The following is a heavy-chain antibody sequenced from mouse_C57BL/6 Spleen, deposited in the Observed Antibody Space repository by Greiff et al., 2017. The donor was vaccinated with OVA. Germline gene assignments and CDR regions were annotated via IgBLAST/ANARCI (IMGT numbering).Heavy chain of an antibody. J-gene: IGHJ1*03. CDR1: GFTFSDYG. CDR2: ISSGSSTI. Sequence: EVKLMESGGGLVKPGGSLKLSCAASGFTFSDYGMHWVRQAPEKGLEWVAYISSGSSTIYYADTVKGRFTISRDNAKNTLFLQMTSLRSEDTAMYYCARPGNGYYVYFDVWGTGTTVTVSS. V-gene: IGHV5-17*01. D-gene: IGHD2-3*01. CDR3: ARPGNGYYVYFDV.